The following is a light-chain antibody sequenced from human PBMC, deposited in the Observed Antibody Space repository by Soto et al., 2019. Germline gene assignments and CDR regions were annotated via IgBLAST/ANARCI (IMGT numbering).Light chain of an antibody. Sequence: DIQVTQSPSSLSASVGDRVTITCRASQSIFNYLNWYQQKPGKAPKLLIYAASSLQSGVPSRFSGGGAGTDFTLTISSLQPEDFATYYCQQSYSSPWTFGLGTNVDIK. CDR2: AAS. V-gene: IGKV1-39*01. CDR1: QSIFNY. J-gene: IGKJ1*01. CDR3: QQSYSSPWT.